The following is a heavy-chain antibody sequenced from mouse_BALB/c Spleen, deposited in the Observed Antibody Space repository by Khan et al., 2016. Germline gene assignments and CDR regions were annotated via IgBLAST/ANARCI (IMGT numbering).Heavy chain of an antibody. D-gene: IGHD2-1*01. CDR1: GFNIKDYY. J-gene: IGHJ2*01. V-gene: IGHV14-1*02. CDR3: ARDCGNCF. Sequence: VQLQQSGAELVRPGALVKLSCKASGFNIKDYYMHWVKQRPEQGLEWIGWIDPENGNTIYDPKFQCKASITAEPYSNTACLQLSSLTSDDTAVYYFARDCGNCFWGKGTTLTVSS. CDR2: IDPENGNT.